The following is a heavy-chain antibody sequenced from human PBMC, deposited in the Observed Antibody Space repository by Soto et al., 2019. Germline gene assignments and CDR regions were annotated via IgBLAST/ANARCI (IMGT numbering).Heavy chain of an antibody. V-gene: IGHV3-48*02. CDR2: ITDSSDTV. Sequence: GGSLRLSCVASGFSFSNYNMNWVRQAPGKGLEWVSYITDSSDTVHYADSVRGRFTISRDNAESSLYLQMNSLRDEATAVYFCARDFGHGYYLDYWGRGTLVTVSS. CDR1: GFSFSNYN. J-gene: IGHJ4*02. D-gene: IGHD3-3*01. CDR3: ARDFGHGYYLDY.